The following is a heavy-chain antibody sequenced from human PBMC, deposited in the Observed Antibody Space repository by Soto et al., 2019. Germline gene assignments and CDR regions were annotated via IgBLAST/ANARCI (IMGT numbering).Heavy chain of an antibody. CDR3: ASSMLGYCISTSCSTRYYGMDV. CDR1: GYSFTSYW. D-gene: IGHD2-2*01. CDR2: IDPSDSYT. J-gene: IGHJ6*02. Sequence: PGESLKISCKGSGYSFTSYWISWVRQMPGKGLEWMGRIDPSDSYTNYSPSFQGHVTISADKSISTAYLQWSSLKASDTAMYYCASSMLGYCISTSCSTRYYGMDVWGQGTTVTVSS. V-gene: IGHV5-10-1*01.